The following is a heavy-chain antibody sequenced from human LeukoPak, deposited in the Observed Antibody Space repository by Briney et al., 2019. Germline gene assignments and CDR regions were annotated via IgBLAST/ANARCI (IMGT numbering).Heavy chain of an antibody. CDR1: GGSFSGYY. V-gene: IGHV4-34*01. J-gene: IGHJ4*02. Sequence: PSETLSLTCAVYGGSFSGYYWSWIRQPPGKGLEWIGEINHSGSTNYNPSLKSRVTISVDTSKNQFSLKLSSVTAADTAVYYCAGGYDSSGYYRRPFDYWGQGALVTVSS. D-gene: IGHD3-22*01. CDR2: INHSGST. CDR3: AGGYDSSGYYRRPFDY.